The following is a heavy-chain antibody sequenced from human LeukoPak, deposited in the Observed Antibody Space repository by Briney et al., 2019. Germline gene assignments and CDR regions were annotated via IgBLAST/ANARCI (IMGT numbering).Heavy chain of an antibody. CDR1: GGSISSSSHH. CDR2: ISSSGST. CDR3: ARRYCTTTTWYYFDY. J-gene: IGHJ4*02. V-gene: IGHV4-39*01. D-gene: IGHD2-2*01. Sequence: PSETLSLTCAVSGGSISSSSHHWGWIRQPPGKGLEWIASISSSGSTNYNLPLQSRATISVDTSKNQFSLRLSSVTAADTAVYYCARRYCTTTTWYYFDYWGQGTLVTVSS.